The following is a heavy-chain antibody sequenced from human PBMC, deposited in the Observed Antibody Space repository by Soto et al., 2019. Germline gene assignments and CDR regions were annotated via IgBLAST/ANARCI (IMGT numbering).Heavy chain of an antibody. CDR3: ATVAAWVPIFYQRLDV. V-gene: IGHV1-24*01. CDR1: GHTLTELS. J-gene: IGHJ6*02. D-gene: IGHD6-6*01. Sequence: QVQLVQSGAEVKKPGASVKVSCKVSGHTLTELSMHWVRQTPGKGPEWMGGFDPEDGETIYAQKFQGRVTMTEDTSTDTAYMELRRLRSEDTAVYYCATVAAWVPIFYQRLDVWGQGTTVTVSS. CDR2: FDPEDGET.